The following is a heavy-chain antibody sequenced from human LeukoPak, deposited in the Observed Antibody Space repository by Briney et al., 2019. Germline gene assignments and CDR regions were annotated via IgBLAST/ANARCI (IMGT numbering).Heavy chain of an antibody. J-gene: IGHJ4*02. CDR2: VSPPGCGT. CDR3: ARDLPWGAFGY. CDR1: GFTFSNYG. D-gene: IGHD7-27*01. Sequence: ETGGSLRLSCAASGFTFSNYGMNWVRQAPGKGLEWLSGVSPPGCGTYYADSVKGRFTISRDDSKNTLSLQMNTLRVEDTAVYHCARDLPWGAFGYWGQGTLVTVSS. V-gene: IGHV3-23*01.